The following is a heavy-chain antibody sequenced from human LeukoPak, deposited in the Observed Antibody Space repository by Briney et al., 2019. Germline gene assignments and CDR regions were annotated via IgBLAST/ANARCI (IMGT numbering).Heavy chain of an antibody. Sequence: PGGSLRLSCAASGFAVSSNYMSWVRQAPGKGLEWVAVISYDGSNKYYADSVKGRFTISRDNSKNTLYLQMNSLRAEDTAVYYCARDDPVTGCVDYWGQGTLVTVSS. CDR3: ARDDPVTGCVDY. D-gene: IGHD2-21*01. CDR1: GFAVSSNY. V-gene: IGHV3-30-3*01. CDR2: ISYDGSNK. J-gene: IGHJ4*02.